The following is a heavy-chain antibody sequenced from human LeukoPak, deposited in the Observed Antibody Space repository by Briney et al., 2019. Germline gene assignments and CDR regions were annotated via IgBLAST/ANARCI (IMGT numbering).Heavy chain of an antibody. CDR3: AKDYTDNFCIDY. J-gene: IGHJ4*02. CDR2: ISYDASRI. CDR1: GFTFSYNE. D-gene: IGHD1-1*01. V-gene: IGHV3-30-3*01. Sequence: ALRLACLVSGFTFSYNEMHWVRPAPGKGLEWVAFISYDASRIFYADSVKGRFTISRDNSKDTLYLQMKSLRTEDTAIYYCAKDYTDNFCIDYWGQGTLVTVSS.